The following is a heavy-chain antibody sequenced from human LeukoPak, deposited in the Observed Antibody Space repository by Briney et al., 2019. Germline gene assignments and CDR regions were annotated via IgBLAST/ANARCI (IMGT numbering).Heavy chain of an antibody. CDR1: GGSFSGYY. CDR3: ASTKYDFWSGYAFDI. J-gene: IGHJ3*02. CDR2: INHSGST. Sequence: SSETLPLTCAVYGGSFSGYYWSWIRQPPGKGLEWIGEINHSGSTNYNPSLKSRVTISVDTSKNQFSLKLSSVTAADTAVYYCASTKYDFWSGYAFDIWGQGTMVTVSS. D-gene: IGHD3-3*01. V-gene: IGHV4-34*01.